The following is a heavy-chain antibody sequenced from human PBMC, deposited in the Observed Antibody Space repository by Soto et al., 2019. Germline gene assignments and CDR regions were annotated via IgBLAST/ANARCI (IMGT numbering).Heavy chain of an antibody. V-gene: IGHV3-30*18. CDR1: GFTVSSFD. Sequence: GESLKISCAASGFTVSSFDMHWVRQAPGKGLEWVSVISFDGRNKYYADSVKGRFTISRDNSKNTLHLEMNSLKAEDTAVYYCAKDGTGSFYVAFDVRGQGTMVTVSS. CDR2: ISFDGRNK. CDR3: AKDGTGSFYVAFDV. J-gene: IGHJ3*01. D-gene: IGHD3-10*01.